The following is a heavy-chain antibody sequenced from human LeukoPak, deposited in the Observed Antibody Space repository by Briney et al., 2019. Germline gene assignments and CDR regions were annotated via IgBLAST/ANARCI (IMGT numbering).Heavy chain of an antibody. J-gene: IGHJ5*02. Sequence: PGGSLRLSXAASGFTFSSYSMNWVRQAPGKGLEWVSYISSSSSTIYYADSVNGRFTISRDNAKNSLYLQMNSLRAEDTAVYYCARRMAGKYYYGSGSYYTVVNHNWFDPWGQGTLVTVSS. CDR1: GFTFSSYS. CDR2: ISSSSSTI. CDR3: ARRMAGKYYYGSGSYYTVVNHNWFDP. V-gene: IGHV3-48*04. D-gene: IGHD3-10*01.